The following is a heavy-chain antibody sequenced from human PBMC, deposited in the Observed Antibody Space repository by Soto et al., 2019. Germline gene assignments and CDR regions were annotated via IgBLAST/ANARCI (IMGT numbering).Heavy chain of an antibody. CDR3: GREDIVVVPASYNWFDP. D-gene: IGHD2-2*01. CDR2: IYYSGST. J-gene: IGHJ5*02. Sequence: ETLSLTCTVSGGSISSSSYYWGWIRQPPGKGLEWIGSIYYSGSTYYNPSLKSRVTISVDTSKNQFSLKLSSVTAADTAVYYCGREDIVVVPASYNWFDPWGQGTLVTVSS. V-gene: IGHV4-39*02. CDR1: GGSISSSSYY.